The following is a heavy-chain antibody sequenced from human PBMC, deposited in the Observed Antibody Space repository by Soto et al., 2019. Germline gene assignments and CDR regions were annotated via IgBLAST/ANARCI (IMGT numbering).Heavy chain of an antibody. Sequence: SETLSLTCAVYGGSFSGYYWSWTRQPPGKGLEWIGEINHSGSTNCNPSLKSRITINPDTSKNQFSLQLNSVTPEDTAVYYCAREVEQQLAYNWFDPWGQGTLVTVS. D-gene: IGHD6-13*01. CDR3: AREVEQQLAYNWFDP. CDR1: GGSFSGYY. CDR2: INHSGST. V-gene: IGHV4-34*01. J-gene: IGHJ5*02.